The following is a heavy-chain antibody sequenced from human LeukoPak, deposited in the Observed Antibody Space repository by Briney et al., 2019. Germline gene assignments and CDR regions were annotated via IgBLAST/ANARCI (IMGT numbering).Heavy chain of an antibody. CDR1: GGSISSYY. V-gene: IGHV4-4*07. J-gene: IGHJ5*02. CDR2: IYTSGST. D-gene: IGHD3-22*01. CDR3: ARENYYDSSGYSWNWFDP. Sequence: SETLSLTCTVSGGSISSYYWSWIRQPAGKGLEWIGRIYTSGSTNYNPSLKSRVTISVDTSKNQFSLKLSSVTAADTAVYYCARENYYDSSGYSWNWFDPWGQGTLVTVSS.